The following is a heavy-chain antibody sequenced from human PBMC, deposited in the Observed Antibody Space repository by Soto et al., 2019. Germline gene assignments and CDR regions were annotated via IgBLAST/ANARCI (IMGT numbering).Heavy chain of an antibody. D-gene: IGHD1-26*01. V-gene: IGHV4-4*02. CDR2: IYHSGST. J-gene: IGHJ6*02. Sequence: SETLSLTCAVSGGSISSSNGWSWVRQPPGKGLEWIGEIYHSGSTNYNPSLKSRVTISVDKSKNQFSLKLSSVTAADTAVYYCARVSGSYYYGMDVWGQGTTVTV. CDR3: ARVSGSYYYGMDV. CDR1: GGSISSSNG.